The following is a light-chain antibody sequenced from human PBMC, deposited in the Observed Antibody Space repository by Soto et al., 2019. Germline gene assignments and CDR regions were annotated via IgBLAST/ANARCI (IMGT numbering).Light chain of an antibody. V-gene: IGKV1-5*03. J-gene: IGKJ1*01. Sequence: DIQMTQSPSTLSASVGDRVTITCRASQTINGWLAWYQQKPGKAPNLLIYKASSLESGVPSRFSGSGSGTEFTLTISSLQVHDFATYYCQQYNSHSWTFGQGTKVEI. CDR1: QTINGW. CDR2: KAS. CDR3: QQYNSHSWT.